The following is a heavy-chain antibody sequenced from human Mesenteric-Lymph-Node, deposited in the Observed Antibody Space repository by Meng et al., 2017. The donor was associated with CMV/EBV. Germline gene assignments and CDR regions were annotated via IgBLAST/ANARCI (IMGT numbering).Heavy chain of an antibody. D-gene: IGHD3-10*01. CDR3: ARQKGVSLPYDC. V-gene: IGHV3-13*01. J-gene: IGHJ4*02. CDR1: GFTFSYYD. Sequence: GESLKISCAASGFTFSYYDIHWVRQGSGKGLEWVSGIDTAADTSYSGSVKGRFTISRENGKNTLFLQMNSLRAEDTAVYYCARQKGVSLPYDCWGQGTQVTVSS. CDR2: IDTAADT.